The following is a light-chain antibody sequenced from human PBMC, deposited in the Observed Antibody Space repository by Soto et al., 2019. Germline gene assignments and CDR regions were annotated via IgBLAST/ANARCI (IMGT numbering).Light chain of an antibody. J-gene: IGKJ4*01. V-gene: IGKV1-9*01. CDR1: QGIDSY. CDR3: QQTRSYPST. Sequence: IHLTQSPSSLSASVGYRVTITCRASQGIDSYLAWYQQRPGKVPQLLIYETSILQSGVSSRFRGSGSGTDFTLTISSLQAEDFETYYCQQTRSYPSTCGGGTKVDIK. CDR2: ETS.